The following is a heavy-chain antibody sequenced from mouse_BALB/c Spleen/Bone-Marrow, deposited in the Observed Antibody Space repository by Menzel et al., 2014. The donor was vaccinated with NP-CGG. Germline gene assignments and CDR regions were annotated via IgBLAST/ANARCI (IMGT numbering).Heavy chain of an antibody. J-gene: IGHJ3*01. CDR1: GYTFTSYD. CDR3: ARSGDSSGYGFAY. D-gene: IGHD3-2*01. CDR2: IYPGDGST. V-gene: IGHV1S56*01. Sequence: VQLQQSGPELVKPGALVKISCKASGYTFTSYDINWVKQRPGQGLEWIGWIYPGDGSTKYNEKFKGKSTLTADKSSSTACMQLSSLTSENSAVYFCARSGDSSGYGFAYWGQGTLVTVSA.